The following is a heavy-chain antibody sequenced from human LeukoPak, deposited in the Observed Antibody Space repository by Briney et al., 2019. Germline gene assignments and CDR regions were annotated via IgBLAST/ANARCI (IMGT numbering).Heavy chain of an antibody. Sequence: PGGSLRLSCAASGFTFYNSGLRWVRQAPGKGRECGSAISGRWGTTHYADFLEGRFTIYRGVSKNTLYLAVNSLRAEDAAVCYCAIEQWELKNWGQGTLVTVSS. CDR2: ISGRWGTT. D-gene: IGHD1-26*01. J-gene: IGHJ4*02. CDR1: GFTFYNSG. V-gene: IGHV3-23*01. CDR3: AIEQWELKN.